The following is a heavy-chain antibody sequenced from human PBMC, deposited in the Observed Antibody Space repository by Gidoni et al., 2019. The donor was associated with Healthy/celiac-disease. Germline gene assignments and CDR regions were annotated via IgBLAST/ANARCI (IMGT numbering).Heavy chain of an antibody. D-gene: IGHD3-3*01. V-gene: IGHV4-39*01. Sequence: QLQLQESGPGLVKPSETLSLTCTVPGGSISSSSYYWGWIRQPPGKGLEWIGSIYYSGSTYYNPSLKSRVTISVDTSKNQFSLKRSSVTAADTAVYYCASAPGYDFWSGDFDYWGQGTLVTVSS. CDR1: GGSISSSSYY. J-gene: IGHJ4*02. CDR2: IYYSGST. CDR3: ASAPGYDFWSGDFDY.